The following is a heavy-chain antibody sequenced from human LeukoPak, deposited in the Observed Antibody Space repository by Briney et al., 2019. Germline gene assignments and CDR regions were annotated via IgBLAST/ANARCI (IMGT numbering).Heavy chain of an antibody. V-gene: IGHV3-30*02. CDR3: AKDIGSYYDY. J-gene: IGHJ4*02. D-gene: IGHD3-10*01. CDR2: IQYDGSKK. Sequence: GGSLRLSCVASGFTFSSNGMHWVRQAPGKGLEWVTFIQYDGSKKYYADSVKGRFTISRDNSKNTLYPEMNSLRAEDTAVYYCAKDIGSYYDYWGQGILVTVSS. CDR1: GFTFSSNG.